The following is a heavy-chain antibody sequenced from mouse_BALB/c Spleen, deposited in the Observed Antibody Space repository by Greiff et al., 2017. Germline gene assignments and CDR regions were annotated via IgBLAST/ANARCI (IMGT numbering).Heavy chain of an antibody. V-gene: IGHV5-4*02. CDR2: ISDGGSYT. CDR1: GFTFSDYY. CDR3: AREGDYLYAMDY. J-gene: IGHJ4*01. Sequence: EVQLVESGGGLVKPGGSLKLSCAASGFTFSDYYMYWVRQTPEKRLEWVATISDGGSYTYYPDSVKGRFTISRDNAKNNLYLQMSSLKSEDTAMYYCAREGDYLYAMDYWGQGTSVTVSS. D-gene: IGHD5-5*01.